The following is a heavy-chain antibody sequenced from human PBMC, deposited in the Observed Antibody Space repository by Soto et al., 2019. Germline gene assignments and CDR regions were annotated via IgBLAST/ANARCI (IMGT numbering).Heavy chain of an antibody. V-gene: IGHV1-18*01. CDR3: AKNGQPPYYYYGLDV. J-gene: IGHJ6*02. CDR1: GYTFSRYG. D-gene: IGHD2-8*01. Sequence: QGQLVQSGGEVKKHGASVKVSCKTSGYTFSRYGISWVRQAPGQGLEWMGWISGYNGDTNYARKFQGRVTMTIDTSTTTAYMELRSLTSDDTAVYYCAKNGQPPYYYYGLDVWGQGTTVTVSS. CDR2: ISGYNGDT.